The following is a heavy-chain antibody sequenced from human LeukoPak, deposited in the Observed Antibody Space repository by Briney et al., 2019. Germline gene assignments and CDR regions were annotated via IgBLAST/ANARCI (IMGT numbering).Heavy chain of an antibody. V-gene: IGHV3-21*01. CDR1: GFTFSNYG. CDR3: ARDWDSSGYLDY. CDR2: ISSSSSSYI. J-gene: IGHJ4*02. D-gene: IGHD3-22*01. Sequence: GGSLRLSCAASGFTFSNYGINWVRQAPGKGLEWVSSISSSSSSYIYYADSVKGRFTTSRDNAKNSLYLQMNSLRAEDTAVYYCARDWDSSGYLDYWGQGTLVTVSS.